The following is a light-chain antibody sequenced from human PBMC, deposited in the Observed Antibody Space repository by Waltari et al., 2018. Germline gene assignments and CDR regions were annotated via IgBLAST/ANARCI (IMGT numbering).Light chain of an antibody. Sequence: QPALTQPASVSGSPGQSITISCTGTSSDVGNNNHVCWYQKQPDKVPKPIIYEVSKRPSGVSDRFSGSKSGNTASLTISGLQAEDEADYYCLSYAATVSFGFGGGTKLTVL. CDR1: SSDVGNNNH. J-gene: IGLJ2*01. CDR2: EVS. CDR3: LSYAATVSFG. V-gene: IGLV2-23*02.